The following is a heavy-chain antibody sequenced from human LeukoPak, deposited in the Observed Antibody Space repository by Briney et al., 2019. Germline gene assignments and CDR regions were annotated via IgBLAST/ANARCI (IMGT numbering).Heavy chain of an antibody. Sequence: GGSLRLSCAASGFTFSSYGIHWVRQAPGKGLEWVAFIRYDGSNKYYADSVKGRFTISRDNSKNSLYLQMNSLRAEDTALYYCAREQYYYGSGNDYYYMDVWGKGTTVTVSS. J-gene: IGHJ6*03. CDR1: GFTFSSYG. CDR3: AREQYYYGSGNDYYYMDV. D-gene: IGHD3-10*01. V-gene: IGHV3-30*02. CDR2: IRYDGSNK.